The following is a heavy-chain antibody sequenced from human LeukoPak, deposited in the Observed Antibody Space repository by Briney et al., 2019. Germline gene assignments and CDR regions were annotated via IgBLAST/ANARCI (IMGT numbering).Heavy chain of an antibody. D-gene: IGHD4-23*01. V-gene: IGHV5-51*01. CDR3: ARLARTTVEYYFDY. J-gene: IGHJ4*02. Sequence: GESLKISRKGSGYSFTSYWIGWLRQMPGKGLEWMGIIYPGDSDTTYSPSFQGQVTISADQSISTAYLQWSSLKASDTAMYYCARLARTTVEYYFDYWGQGTLVTVSS. CDR1: GYSFTSYW. CDR2: IYPGDSDT.